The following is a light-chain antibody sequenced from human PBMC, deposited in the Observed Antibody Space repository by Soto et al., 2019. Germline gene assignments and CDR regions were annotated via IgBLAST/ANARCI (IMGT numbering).Light chain of an antibody. Sequence: EIVLTQSPCTLSLSPGERATLSCRASQSVSSSYLAWYQQKPGQAPRLLIYGASSRATGIPDRFSGSGSGTDFTLTISRLEPEDFAVYYCQQYGSSLGVTFGGGTKV. J-gene: IGKJ4*01. V-gene: IGKV3-20*01. CDR1: QSVSSSY. CDR2: GAS. CDR3: QQYGSSLGVT.